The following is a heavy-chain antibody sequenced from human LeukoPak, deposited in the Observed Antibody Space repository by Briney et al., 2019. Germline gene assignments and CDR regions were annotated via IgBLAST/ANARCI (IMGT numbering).Heavy chain of an antibody. V-gene: IGHV4-38-2*01. CDR3: ATYRNPTVTTADYLDY. Sequence: PSETLSLTCVVSGYSISSGYYWGWIRQPPGRGLEWIATIYRGVNTYYNPSLTSRATVSVDMSKNQISLKLNSVTAADTAVYYCATYRNPTVTTADYLDYWGQGALVTVSS. CDR1: GYSISSGYY. CDR2: IYRGVNT. J-gene: IGHJ4*02. D-gene: IGHD4-11*01.